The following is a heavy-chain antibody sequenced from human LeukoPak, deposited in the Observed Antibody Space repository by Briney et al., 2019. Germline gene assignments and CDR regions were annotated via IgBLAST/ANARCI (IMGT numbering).Heavy chain of an antibody. CDR2: RSNRGSR. Sequence: SETLSLTCTVSGDPFTRCTDYWGSVRQAPREGLEWLETRSNRGSRYHNPYLESRVTMSIDRNRFSLKLRSVTSTDSGVYHCARLPRVYSSHFDTWGRGALVIVSS. J-gene: IGHJ4*02. V-gene: IGHV4-39*02. CDR1: GDPFTRCTDY. D-gene: IGHD2-21*01. CDR3: ARLPRVYSSHFDT.